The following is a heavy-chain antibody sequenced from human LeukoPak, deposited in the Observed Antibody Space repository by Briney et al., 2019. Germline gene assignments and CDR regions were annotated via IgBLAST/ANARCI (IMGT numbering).Heavy chain of an antibody. CDR3: ARWGCTSTTCYTPFDF. CDR1: GDSISNYY. V-gene: IGHV4-59*01. CDR2: IYYTGST. Sequence: SSETLSLTCIVSGDSISNYYGSWIRQPPGKGLEWIGYIYYTGSTRYNPSLNGRVTISVDTSKNHFSLKLSSVTAADTAVYYCARWGCTSTTCYTPFDFWGPGTLVTVSS. D-gene: IGHD2-2*02. J-gene: IGHJ4*02.